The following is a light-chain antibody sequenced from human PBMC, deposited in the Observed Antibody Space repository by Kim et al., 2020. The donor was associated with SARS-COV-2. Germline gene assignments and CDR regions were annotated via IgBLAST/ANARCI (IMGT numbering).Light chain of an antibody. CDR2: DVS. CDR3: LQYGGSPRT. J-gene: IGKJ1*01. Sequence: LSPGERATLSCRASQTVGTSLAWYQQKPGQPPRLLIYDVSTRATGIPDRFSGSGSGTDFTLTISRLEPEDIAVYYCLQYGGSPRTFGQGTKVDI. V-gene: IGKV3-20*01. CDR1: QTVGTS.